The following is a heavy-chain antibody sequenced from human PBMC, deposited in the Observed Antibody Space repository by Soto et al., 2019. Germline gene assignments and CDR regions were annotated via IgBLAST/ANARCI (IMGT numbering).Heavy chain of an antibody. CDR1: EFTFSSYT. CDR3: AKSRPRPARIPTDY. Sequence: GGSLRLSCAGSEFTFSSYTMAWVRQAPGKGLEWISGIKGNSDDTYYADSVKGRFSISRDSSRNTLYLQMNDLRADDTAVYYCAKSRPRPARIPTDYWCQTALGTLSS. V-gene: IGHV3-23*01. CDR2: IKGNSDDT. D-gene: IGHD2-15*01. J-gene: IGHJ4*02.